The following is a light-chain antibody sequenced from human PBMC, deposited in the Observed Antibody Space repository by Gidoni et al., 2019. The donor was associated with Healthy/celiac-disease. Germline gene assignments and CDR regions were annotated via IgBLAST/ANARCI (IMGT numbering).Light chain of an antibody. V-gene: IGLV1-44*01. J-gene: IGLJ1*01. CDR1: SSNIGSNA. CDR3: ASWDDSLNGLYV. CDR2: NDN. Sequence: QSVLTQPPSASGTPWQRVTMSCSGSSSNIGSNAVNWYQQFPGTAPKLLIYNDNERPSGVPDRFSGSRSGTSASLAISGLLSEDEASYYCASWDDSLNGLYVFGTGTKVTV.